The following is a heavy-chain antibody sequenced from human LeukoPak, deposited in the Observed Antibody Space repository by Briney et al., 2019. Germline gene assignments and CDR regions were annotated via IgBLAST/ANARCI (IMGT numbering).Heavy chain of an antibody. J-gene: IGHJ4*02. Sequence: GGSLRLSCAASGFTFDDYAMHWVRQAPWKGLEWVSLISWDGGSTYYADSVKGRFTISRDNAKNSLYLQMNSLRAEDMALYYCAKARGAAAGTFLFDYWGQGTLVTVSS. CDR2: ISWDGGST. V-gene: IGHV3-43D*03. CDR1: GFTFDDYA. CDR3: AKARGAAAGTFLFDY. D-gene: IGHD6-13*01.